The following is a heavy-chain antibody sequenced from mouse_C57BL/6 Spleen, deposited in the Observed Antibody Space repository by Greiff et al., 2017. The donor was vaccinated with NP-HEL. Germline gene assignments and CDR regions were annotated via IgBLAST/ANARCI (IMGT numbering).Heavy chain of an antibody. CDR3: ARGDSSDAMDY. D-gene: IGHD3-2*02. V-gene: IGHV1-55*01. CDR1: GYTFTSYW. CDR2: IYPGSGST. Sequence: VQLQQSGAELVKPGASVKMSCKASGYTFTSYWITWVKQRPGQGLEWIGDIYPGSGSTNYNEKFKSKATLTVDTSSSTAYMQLSSLTSEDSAVYYCARGDSSDAMDYWGQGTSVTVSS. J-gene: IGHJ4*01.